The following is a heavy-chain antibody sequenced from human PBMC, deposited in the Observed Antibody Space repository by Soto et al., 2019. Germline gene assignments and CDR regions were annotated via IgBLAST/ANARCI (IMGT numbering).Heavy chain of an antibody. CDR1: GVSIISYD. D-gene: IGHD6-13*01. CDR2: IYYSGST. V-gene: IGHV4-59*01. Sequence: PSATLSLTCTVSGVSIISYDWSWILQPPGKGLEWIGYIYYSGSTNYNPSLKSRVTISVDTSKNQFSLKLSSVTAADTAVYYCASSNIAAAGFYYYGMDVWGRGTTVT. CDR3: ASSNIAAAGFYYYGMDV. J-gene: IGHJ6*02.